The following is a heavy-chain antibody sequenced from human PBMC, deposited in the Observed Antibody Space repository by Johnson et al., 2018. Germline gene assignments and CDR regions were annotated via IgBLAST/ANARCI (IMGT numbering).Heavy chain of an antibody. CDR3: ARAVYNGNYGHREYYYYYVDV. V-gene: IGHV1-3*02. CDR2: SNAGNGNT. D-gene: IGHD1-7*01. CDR1: GYTFTSYA. Sequence: QVQLVQSGAEVKKPGASVKVSCKASGYTFTSYAMHWVRQAPGQRLEWMGWSNAGNGNTKYSQEFQGRVTITRDTSASTAYMELSSLRSEDMAVYYCARAVYNGNYGHREYYYYYVDVWGKGTTVTVSS. J-gene: IGHJ6*03.